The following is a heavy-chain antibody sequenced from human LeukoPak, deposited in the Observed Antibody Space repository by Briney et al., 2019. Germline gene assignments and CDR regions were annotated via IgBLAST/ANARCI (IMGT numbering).Heavy chain of an antibody. J-gene: IGHJ4*02. D-gene: IGHD6-13*01. CDR2: ISSSSSYI. V-gene: IGHV3-21*01. CDR1: GFTFSSYS. Sequence: GGSLRLSCAASGFTFSSYSMNWVRQAPGKGLEWVSSISSSSSYIYYADSVKGRFTISRDNAKNPLYLQMNSLRAEDTAVYYCASGASSSWAFDYWGQGTLVTVSS. CDR3: ASGASSSWAFDY.